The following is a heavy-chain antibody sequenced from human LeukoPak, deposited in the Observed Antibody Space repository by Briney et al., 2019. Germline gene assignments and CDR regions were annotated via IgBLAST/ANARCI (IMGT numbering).Heavy chain of an antibody. CDR1: GYSFTSYW. V-gene: IGHV5-51*01. D-gene: IGHD2-2*01. CDR3: AGAHCSSTSCYYFDY. J-gene: IGHJ4*02. CDR2: IYPGDSDT. Sequence: GESLKISCKGSGYSFTSYWIGWVRQMPGKGLEWMGIIYPGDSDTRYSPSFQGQVTISADKSISTAYLQWSSLKASDTAMYYCAGAHCSSTSCYYFDYWGQGTLVTVSS.